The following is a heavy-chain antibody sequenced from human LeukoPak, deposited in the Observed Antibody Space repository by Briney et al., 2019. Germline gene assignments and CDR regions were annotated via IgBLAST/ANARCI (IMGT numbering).Heavy chain of an antibody. V-gene: IGHV3-23*01. CDR1: GFPFSTYA. Sequence: GGSLRLSCAAPGFPFSTYAMSWVRQAPGKGLEWVSGISATGGSTYSADSVKGRFTISRDNSKNTLILQMNNLRVEDTALYYCAKRHCRGGTCYSDSYYLDVWGKGTTVTVSS. CDR3: AKRHCRGGTCYSDSYYLDV. CDR2: ISATGGST. D-gene: IGHD2-15*01. J-gene: IGHJ6*03.